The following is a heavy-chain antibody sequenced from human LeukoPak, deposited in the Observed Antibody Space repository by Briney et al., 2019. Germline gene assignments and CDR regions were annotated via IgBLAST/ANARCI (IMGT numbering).Heavy chain of an antibody. CDR1: GYTFTTYA. J-gene: IGHJ4*02. CDR3: AREPRDGYNSASGVKLYYFDY. CDR2: INTNTGNP. Sequence: ASVKVSCKASGYTFTTYAMNWVRQAPGQGLEWMGWINTNTGNPTYAQGFTGRFVFSLDTSVSTAYLQISSLKAEDTAVYYCAREPRDGYNSASGVKLYYFDYWGQGTLVTVSS. V-gene: IGHV7-4-1*02. D-gene: IGHD5-24*01.